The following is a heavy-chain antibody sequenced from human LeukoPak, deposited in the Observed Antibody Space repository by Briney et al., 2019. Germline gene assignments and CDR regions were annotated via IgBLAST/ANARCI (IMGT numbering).Heavy chain of an antibody. Sequence: SSETLSLTCAVYGASFSGYYWSWIRQPPGKGREWIGEINHSGSTNYNPSLKSRVTISVDTSKNQFSLKLSSVTAADTAVYYCARRVNYDSSGYHNYWGQGTLVTVSS. CDR2: INHSGST. D-gene: IGHD3-22*01. V-gene: IGHV4-34*01. CDR1: GASFSGYY. J-gene: IGHJ4*02. CDR3: ARRVNYDSSGYHNY.